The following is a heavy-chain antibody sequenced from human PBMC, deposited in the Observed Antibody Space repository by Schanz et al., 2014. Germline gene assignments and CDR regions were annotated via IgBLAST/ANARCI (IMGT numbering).Heavy chain of an antibody. CDR3: AASSGWHPSPDY. D-gene: IGHD6-19*01. V-gene: IGHV3-23*04. CDR2: ISASGGTT. J-gene: IGHJ4*02. Sequence: EVQLVESGGGLVQPGGSLRLSCTASGFTFSAYAMTWVRQIPGKGLEWVSAISASGGTTYYADSVKGRFTISRDNAKSSLYLQMNSLRVEDTAVYYCAASSGWHPSPDYWGQGTLVTVSS. CDR1: GFTFSAYA.